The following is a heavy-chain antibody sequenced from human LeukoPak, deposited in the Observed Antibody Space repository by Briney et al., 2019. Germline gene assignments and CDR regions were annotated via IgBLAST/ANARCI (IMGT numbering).Heavy chain of an antibody. CDR1: GGSFSGYY. V-gene: IGHV4-34*01. Sequence: SETLSLTCAVYGGSFSGYYWSWIRQPPGKGLEWIGEINHSGSTNYNPSLKSRVTISVDTSKNQFSLKLSSVTAADTAVYYCAREDIVVSTLDYWGQGTLVTVSS. CDR2: INHSGST. CDR3: AREDIVVSTLDY. D-gene: IGHD2-15*01. J-gene: IGHJ4*02.